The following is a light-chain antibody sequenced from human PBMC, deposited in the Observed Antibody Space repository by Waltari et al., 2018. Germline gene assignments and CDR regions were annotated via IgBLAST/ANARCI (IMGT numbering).Light chain of an antibody. V-gene: IGKV1-39*01. J-gene: IGKJ3*01. CDR3: QQTYSLFT. CDR1: QRIRSY. CDR2: AAS. Sequence: DIQMLQSPSFLSASVADRVTITCRASQRIRSYLNWYQMKPGRAPELLIYAASSLQSGVPSRFSGSGSGTEFTLTISSLQPDDFATYYCQQTYSLFTFGPGTKVDFK.